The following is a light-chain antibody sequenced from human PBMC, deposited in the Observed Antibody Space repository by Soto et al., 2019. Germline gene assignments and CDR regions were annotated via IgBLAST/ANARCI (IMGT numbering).Light chain of an antibody. V-gene: IGLV2-14*01. J-gene: IGLJ1*01. Sequence: QAVRTQPASVSGSPGQSITISCTGTSSDVGGYNYVSWSQQHPGKAPQLIIYEVSNRPSGVSNRFSGSKSGNTASLTISGLQAEDEADYYCSSYTSSSTYVFGTGTKVTVL. CDR1: SSDVGGYNY. CDR2: EVS. CDR3: SSYTSSSTYV.